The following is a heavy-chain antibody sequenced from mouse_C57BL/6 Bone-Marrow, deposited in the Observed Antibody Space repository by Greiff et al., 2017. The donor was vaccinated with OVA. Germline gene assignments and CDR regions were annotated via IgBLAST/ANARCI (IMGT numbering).Heavy chain of an antibody. CDR1: GYTFTDYE. V-gene: IGHV1-15*01. D-gene: IGHD1-1*01. J-gene: IGHJ3*01. CDR2: IDPETGGT. CDR3: TRWGRSGFAY. Sequence: QVHVKQSGAELVRPGASVTLSCKASGYTFTDYEMHWVKQTPVHGLEWIGAIDPETGGTAYNQKFKGKAILTADKSSSTAYMELRSLTSEDSGVYYCTRWGRSGFAYWGQGTLVTVSA.